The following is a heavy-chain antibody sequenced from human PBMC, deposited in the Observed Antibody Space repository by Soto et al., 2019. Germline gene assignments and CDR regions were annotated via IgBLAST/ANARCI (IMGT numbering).Heavy chain of an antibody. V-gene: IGHV1-3*05. CDR3: ARAVAVPADFDY. Sequence: QVQLVQSGAEEKKPGSSVKVSCKASGYTITGYAMHWVRQAPGQRLEWMGWINAGNGNTKYSQKFQGRVTITRDTSASTAYRELSSLRSEDTAVYYCARAVAVPADFDYWGQGTLVTVSS. CDR2: INAGNGNT. CDR1: GYTITGYA. D-gene: IGHD6-19*01. J-gene: IGHJ4*02.